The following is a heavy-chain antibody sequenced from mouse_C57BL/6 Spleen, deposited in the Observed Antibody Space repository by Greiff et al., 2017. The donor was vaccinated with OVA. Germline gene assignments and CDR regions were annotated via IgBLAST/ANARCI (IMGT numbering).Heavy chain of an antibody. V-gene: IGHV5-16*01. Sequence: EVHLVESEGGLVQPGSSMKLSCTASGFTFSDYYMAWVRQVPEKGLEWVANINYDGSSTYYLDSLKSRFIISRDNAKNILYMQMSSLKSEDTATYYGARVGGLLREYFDVWGTGTTVTVSS. CDR1: GFTFSDYY. CDR2: INYDGSST. D-gene: IGHD2-3*01. J-gene: IGHJ1*03. CDR3: ARVGGLLREYFDV.